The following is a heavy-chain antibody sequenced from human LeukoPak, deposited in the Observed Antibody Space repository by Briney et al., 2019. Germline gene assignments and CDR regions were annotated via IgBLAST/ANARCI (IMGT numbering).Heavy chain of an antibody. D-gene: IGHD3-22*01. Sequence: SGPTLVNPTQTLTLTCTFSGFSLSTSGMCVSWIRQPPGKALEWLARIEWDDDKYYSTSLKTRLTISKDTSKNQVVLTMTNMDPVDTATYYCARVYYYDSSGYYSIDYWGQGTLVTVSS. CDR3: ARVYYYDSSGYYSIDY. CDR1: GFSLSTSGMC. J-gene: IGHJ4*02. CDR2: IEWDDDK. V-gene: IGHV2-70*11.